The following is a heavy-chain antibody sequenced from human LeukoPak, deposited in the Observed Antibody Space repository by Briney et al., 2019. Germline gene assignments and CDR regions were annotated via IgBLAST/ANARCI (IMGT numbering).Heavy chain of an antibody. Sequence: SETLSLTCTVSGGSISSSSYYWGWIRQPPGKGLEWIGSIYYSGSTYYNPSLKSRVTISVDTSKNQFSLKLSSVTAADTAVYYYAIEGAGIAVAGTNTDAFDIWGQGTMVTVSS. D-gene: IGHD6-19*01. J-gene: IGHJ3*02. CDR1: GGSISSSSYY. V-gene: IGHV4-39*01. CDR2: IYYSGST. CDR3: AIEGAGIAVAGTNTDAFDI.